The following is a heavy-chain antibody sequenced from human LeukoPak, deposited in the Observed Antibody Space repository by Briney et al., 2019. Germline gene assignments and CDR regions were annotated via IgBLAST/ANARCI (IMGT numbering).Heavy chain of an antibody. J-gene: IGHJ4*02. V-gene: IGHV4-34*01. CDR1: GASFTGYY. D-gene: IGHD1-7*01. CDR3: ASELELRY. Sequence: SETLSLTCDDYGASFTGYYWSWIRQSPGKGLEWMAEIYQRGSMKYNPYLKSRVTTSFQRTKKQTPLKLSYMTAADTAVHYCASELELRYWGQGTLVTVSS. CDR2: IYQRGSM.